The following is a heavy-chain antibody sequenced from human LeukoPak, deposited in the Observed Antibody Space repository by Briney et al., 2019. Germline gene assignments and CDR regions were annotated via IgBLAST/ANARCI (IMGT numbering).Heavy chain of an antibody. Sequence: ASVKVSCKASGYTFTGYYMHWVRQAPGQRLEWMGWVDAGNGDTKCSQDFQGRVTITRDTSANTTQMDLSTLRSEDTAVYYCARGGIITEAGIWGGLDIWGQGTVVTVSS. V-gene: IGHV1-3*01. CDR1: GYTFTGYY. D-gene: IGHD6-13*01. CDR2: VDAGNGDT. J-gene: IGHJ3*02. CDR3: ARGGIITEAGIWGGLDI.